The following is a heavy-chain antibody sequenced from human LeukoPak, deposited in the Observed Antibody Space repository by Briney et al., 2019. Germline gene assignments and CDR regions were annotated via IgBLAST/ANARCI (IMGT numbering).Heavy chain of an antibody. CDR1: GFSFSNYG. Sequence: GGSLRLSCAASGFSFSNYGIHWVRQAPGKGLEWVAVISYDGNNKYYADSVKGRFTISRDNSKNTLYLQMNSLRAEDTAVYYCAKDRGGGYYESSVDIWGQGTMVTVSS. CDR3: AKDRGGGYYESSVDI. J-gene: IGHJ3*02. V-gene: IGHV3-30*18. CDR2: ISYDGNNK. D-gene: IGHD3-22*01.